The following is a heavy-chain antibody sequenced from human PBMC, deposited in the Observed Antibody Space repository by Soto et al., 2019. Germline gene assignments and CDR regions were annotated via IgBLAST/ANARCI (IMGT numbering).Heavy chain of an antibody. CDR2: IYYSGST. J-gene: IGHJ6*02. Sequence: QLQLQESGPGLVKPSETLSLTCTVSGGSISSSSYYWGWIRQPPGKGLEWIGSIYYSGSTYYNPSLKSRVTISVDTSKNQFSLKLSSVTAADTAVYYCARHRDSLGGYYYYGMDVWGQGTTVTVSS. CDR3: ARHRDSLGGYYYYGMDV. V-gene: IGHV4-39*01. D-gene: IGHD2-15*01. CDR1: GGSISSSSYY.